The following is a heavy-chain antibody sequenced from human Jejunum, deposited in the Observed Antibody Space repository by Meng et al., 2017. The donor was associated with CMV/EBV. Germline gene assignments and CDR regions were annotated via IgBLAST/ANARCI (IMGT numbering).Heavy chain of an antibody. Sequence: FTFVYYVMTWVRQAPGKGLEWVSSISGSGETPYYADSVQGRFTISRDNSRNTVFLQMDGLRVDDTAVYFCAKDWISLYGPTSSDYWGQGTLVTVSS. V-gene: IGHV3-23*01. CDR1: FTFVYYV. J-gene: IGHJ4*02. D-gene: IGHD4-17*01. CDR3: AKDWISLYGPTSSDY. CDR2: ISGSGETP.